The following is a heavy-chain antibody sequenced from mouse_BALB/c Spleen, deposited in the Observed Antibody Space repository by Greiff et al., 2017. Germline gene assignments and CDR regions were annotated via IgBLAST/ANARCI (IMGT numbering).Heavy chain of an antibody. CDR3: ARTRTGTGFAY. V-gene: IGHV5-17*02. CDR2: ISSGSSTI. Sequence: EVQGVESGGGLVQPGGSRKLSCAASGFTFSSFGMHWVRQAPEKGLEWVAYISSGSSTIYYADTVKGRFTISRDNPKNTLFLQMTSLRSEDTAMYYCARTRTGTGFAYWGQGTLVTVSA. J-gene: IGHJ3*01. D-gene: IGHD4-1*01. CDR1: GFTFSSFG.